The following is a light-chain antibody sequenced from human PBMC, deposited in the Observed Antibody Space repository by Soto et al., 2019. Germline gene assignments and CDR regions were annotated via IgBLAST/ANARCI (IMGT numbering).Light chain of an antibody. Sequence: DIQMTQSPSTLSASVGDRVTITCRDSRSVSTWLAWYQQKPGKAPKLLIYKASSLESGVPSRFSGSGSGTEFTLTISSLQPDDFATYYCQQYNSYSWTFGQGTKVEIK. V-gene: IGKV1-5*03. CDR1: RSVSTW. J-gene: IGKJ1*01. CDR3: QQYNSYSWT. CDR2: KAS.